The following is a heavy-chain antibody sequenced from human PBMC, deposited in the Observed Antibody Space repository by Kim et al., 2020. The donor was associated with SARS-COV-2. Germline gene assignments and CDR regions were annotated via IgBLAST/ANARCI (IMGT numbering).Heavy chain of an antibody. CDR2: ILYDGYNK. Sequence: GGSLRLSCAASGFTFTSCAMHWVRQAPGKGLEWVASILYDGYNKYYVDSVKGRFTISRDNSKNTLYLQMNSLRAEDTAVYHCARGGSGTNTNWFDPWGQG. J-gene: IGHJ5*02. CDR1: GFTFTSCA. CDR3: ARGGSGTNTNWFDP. D-gene: IGHD1-26*01. V-gene: IGHV3-33*05.